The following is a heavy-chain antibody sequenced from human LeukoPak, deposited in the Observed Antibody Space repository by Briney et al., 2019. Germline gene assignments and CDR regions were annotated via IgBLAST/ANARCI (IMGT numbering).Heavy chain of an antibody. V-gene: IGHV1-24*01. Sequence: ASVKVSCKVSGYTLTELSMHWVRQAPGKGLEWMGGFDPEDGETIYAQKFQGRVTMTEDTSTDTAYMELSSLRSEDTAVYYCATTTTVTTVGFYYYYMDVWGKGTTVTVSS. CDR3: ATTTTVTTVGFYYYYMDV. CDR2: FDPEDGET. CDR1: GYTLTELS. D-gene: IGHD4-17*01. J-gene: IGHJ6*03.